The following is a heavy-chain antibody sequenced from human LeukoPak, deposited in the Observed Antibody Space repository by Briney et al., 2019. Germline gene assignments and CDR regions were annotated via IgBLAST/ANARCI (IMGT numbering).Heavy chain of an antibody. D-gene: IGHD3-9*01. CDR3: ARDPHDILTGEDY. CDR1: TFTFSDYA. J-gene: IGHJ4*02. V-gene: IGHV3-48*02. Sequence: GGSLRLSCTASTFTFSDYAINWVRHAPGKGLQWVSYISAGGSAKYYSDSVRGRFTISRDNAKNSLYLQMNSLRDEDTAVYYCARDPHDILTGEDYWGQGTLVTVSS. CDR2: ISAGGSAK.